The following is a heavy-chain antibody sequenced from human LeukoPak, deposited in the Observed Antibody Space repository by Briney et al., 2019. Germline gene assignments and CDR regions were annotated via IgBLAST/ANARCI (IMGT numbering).Heavy chain of an antibody. CDR2: IYYSGST. D-gene: IGHD6-25*01. V-gene: IGHV4-39*07. J-gene: IGHJ4*02. CDR3: ARVRDRAAGFDY. CDR1: GGSISSSSYY. Sequence: SETLSLTCTVSGGSISSSSYYWGWIRQPPGKGLEWIGSIYYSGSTYYNPSLKSRVTISVDTSKNQFSLKLSSVTAADTAVYYCARVRDRAAGFDYWGQGTLVTVSS.